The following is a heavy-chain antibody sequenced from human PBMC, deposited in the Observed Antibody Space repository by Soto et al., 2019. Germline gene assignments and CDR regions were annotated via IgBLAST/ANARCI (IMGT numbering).Heavy chain of an antibody. Sequence: SETLSLTCDVSGVSINSDDWWAWVRQPPGKGLEWIGEIFYSGSYKYNPSLKTRVSISADKSKNQFSLKLHSVTAADTAVYYCARRPGGLKSNILSPYYWGQGTLVTVS. J-gene: IGHJ4*02. CDR1: GVSINSDDW. CDR2: IFYSGSY. V-gene: IGHV4-4*02. D-gene: IGHD3-9*01. CDR3: ARRPGGLKSNILSPYY.